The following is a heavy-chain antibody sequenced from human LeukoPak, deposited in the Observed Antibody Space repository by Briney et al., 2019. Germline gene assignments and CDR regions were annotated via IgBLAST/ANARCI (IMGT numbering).Heavy chain of an antibody. CDR3: RISGSSELVFDY. D-gene: IGHD3-10*01. Sequence: GGSLRLSCAASGFTFDDYAMHWVRQAPGKGLEWVSGLSWHSGDIDYADSVKGRFTISRDNAKNTLYLQMNSLRAEDTAVYYCRISGSSELVFDYWGQGTLVTVSS. V-gene: IGHV3-9*01. J-gene: IGHJ4*02. CDR2: LSWHSGDI. CDR1: GFTFDDYA.